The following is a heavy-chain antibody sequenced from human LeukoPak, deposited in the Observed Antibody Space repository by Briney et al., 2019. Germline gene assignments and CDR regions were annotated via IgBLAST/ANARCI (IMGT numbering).Heavy chain of an antibody. CDR2: IRSKALYGTS. Sequence: GGSLRLSCSGSGFRFGGYALSWVRQAPGRGLEWVGFIRSKALYGTSEYAASVKGRFSISRDGSNNIVYLQMNSLKTEDTAVYFCVRESVRDYYFDFWGQGTLVTVSS. D-gene: IGHD3-10*02. V-gene: IGHV3-49*04. J-gene: IGHJ4*02. CDR1: GFRFGGYA. CDR3: VRESVRDYYFDF.